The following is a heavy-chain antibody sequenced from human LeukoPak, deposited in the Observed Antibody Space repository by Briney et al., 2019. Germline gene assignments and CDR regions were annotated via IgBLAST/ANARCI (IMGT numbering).Heavy chain of an antibody. CDR1: GGSFSGYY. J-gene: IGHJ4*02. CDR2: INHSGST. CDR3: ARGHYYFDY. Sequence: KPSETLSLTCAAYGGSFSGYYWSWIRQPPGKGREWIGEINHSGSTNYNPSLKSRVTISVDTSKNQFSLKLSSVTAADTAVYYCARGHYYFDYWGQGTLVTVSS. V-gene: IGHV4-34*01.